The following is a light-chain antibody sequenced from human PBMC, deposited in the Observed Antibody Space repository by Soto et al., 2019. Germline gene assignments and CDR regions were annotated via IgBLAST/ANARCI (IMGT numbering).Light chain of an antibody. CDR1: QSLEDSDGNSY. CDR2: NIS. Sequence: IVMTQTPLSSAVTLGQPASISCRSSQSLEDSDGNSYLSWLHQRPGQPPRLLIYNISNRLSGVPDRFSGSGAGTVFTLRISRVEADDVGLYYCMQATQFPWTFGQGTRVEIK. V-gene: IGKV2-24*01. CDR3: MQATQFPWT. J-gene: IGKJ1*01.